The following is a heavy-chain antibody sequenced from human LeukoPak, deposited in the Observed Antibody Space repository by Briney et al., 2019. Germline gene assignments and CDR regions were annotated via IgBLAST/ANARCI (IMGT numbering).Heavy chain of an antibody. D-gene: IGHD6-6*01. J-gene: IGHJ6*03. V-gene: IGHV1-8*01. CDR1: GYTFTSYD. Sequence: GASVKVSCKASGYTFTSYDINWVRQATGQGLEWMGWMNPNSGNTGYAQKFQGRVTMTRNTSISTAYMELSSLRSEDTAVYYCARASIAARPDYYYMDVWGKGTTVTVSS. CDR3: ARASIAARPDYYYMDV. CDR2: MNPNSGNT.